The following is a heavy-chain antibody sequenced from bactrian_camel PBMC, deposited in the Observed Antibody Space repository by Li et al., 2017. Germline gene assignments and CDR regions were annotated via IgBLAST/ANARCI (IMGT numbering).Heavy chain of an antibody. CDR2: IDSDGRP. V-gene: IGHV3S9*01. CDR3: ATDAFYGGSWTYHN. Sequence: QVQLVESGGGSVQAGGSLRLSCTASPSIRGHDCMAWIRQVPGKAREGVACIDSDGRPTYADSVKGRFTISRDNAKNIVYLQMNSLKTEDTGVYYCATDAFYGGSWTYHNWGQGTQVTVS. J-gene: IGHJ4*01. CDR1: PSIRGHDC. D-gene: IGHD6*01.